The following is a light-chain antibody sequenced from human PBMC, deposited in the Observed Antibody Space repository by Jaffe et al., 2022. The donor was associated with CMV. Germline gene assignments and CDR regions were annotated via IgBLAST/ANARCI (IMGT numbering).Light chain of an antibody. Sequence: QSVLTQPPSVSGAPGQRVTISCTGSSSNIGADYDVHWYRQLPGTAPKLLIYDNNNRPSGVPDRFSGSRSGTSASLAITGLQAEDEADYYCQSYDSSLTGSKVFGGGTKLTVL. CDR2: DNN. J-gene: IGLJ2*01. V-gene: IGLV1-40*01. CDR1: SSNIGADYD. CDR3: QSYDSSLTGSKV.